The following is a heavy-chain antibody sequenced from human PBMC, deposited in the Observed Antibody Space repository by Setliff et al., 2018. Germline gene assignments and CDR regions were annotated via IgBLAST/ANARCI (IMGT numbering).Heavy chain of an antibody. V-gene: IGHV1-8*02. CDR3: ARGYCNTTTCSTSPQYYYLDV. D-gene: IGHD2-2*02. CDR1: GYSFTNYD. CDR2: INTNSGTT. J-gene: IGHJ6*03. Sequence: ASVKVSCKASGYSFTNYDINWVRQVTGQGLERLGWINTNSGTTGRAQKFQDRVTMTRDPSITTAYMELSSLRSDDSAVYYCARGYCNTTTCSTSPQYYYLDVWDKGTTVTVSS.